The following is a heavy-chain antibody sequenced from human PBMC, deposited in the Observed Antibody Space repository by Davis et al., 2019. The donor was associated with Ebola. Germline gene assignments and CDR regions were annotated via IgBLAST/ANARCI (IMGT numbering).Heavy chain of an antibody. CDR3: AKDIGTFSSGWSRSFDM. J-gene: IGHJ3*02. D-gene: IGHD6-13*01. Sequence: HTGGSLRLSCAASGSTFSMYWMHWVRQGPGKGLVWVAHINNDGSDTNYADSVKGRFTISRDNDKNSLYLQMDSLRPEDTALYYCAKDIGTFSSGWSRSFDMWGQGTMVTVSS. CDR2: INNDGSDT. V-gene: IGHV3-74*01. CDR1: GSTFSMYW.